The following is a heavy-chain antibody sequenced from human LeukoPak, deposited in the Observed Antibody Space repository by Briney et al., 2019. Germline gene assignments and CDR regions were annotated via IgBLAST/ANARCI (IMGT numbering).Heavy chain of an antibody. V-gene: IGHV3-30*02. J-gene: IGHJ4*02. D-gene: IGHD3-22*01. CDR1: GFIFSTYG. CDR2: IRSDGSDK. Sequence: GGSLRLSCAASGFIFSTYGMHWVPQAPGKGRVWVAFIRSDGSDKSYAGSVMGRFTISRDNSKNTLYLQMNTLRAEDTAVYYCGKHDSSSDYWGQGTLVTVSS. CDR3: GKHDSSSDY.